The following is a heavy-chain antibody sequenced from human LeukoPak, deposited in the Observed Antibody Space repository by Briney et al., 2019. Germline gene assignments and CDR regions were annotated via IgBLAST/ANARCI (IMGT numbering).Heavy chain of an antibody. D-gene: IGHD6-19*01. Sequence: GSLRLSCEASGFTFGRYWLSWVRQPPGKGLEWIGEIYHSGSTNYNPSLKSRVTISVDKSKNQFSLKLSSVTAADTAAYYCARLASSGWYAFDIWGQGTMVTVSS. V-gene: IGHV4-4*02. CDR2: IYHSGST. J-gene: IGHJ3*02. CDR1: GFTFGRYW. CDR3: ARLASSGWYAFDI.